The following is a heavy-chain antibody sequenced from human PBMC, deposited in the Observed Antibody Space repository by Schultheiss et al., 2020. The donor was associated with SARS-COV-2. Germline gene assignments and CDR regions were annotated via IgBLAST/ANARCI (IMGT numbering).Heavy chain of an antibody. CDR2: ISGYNGNT. D-gene: IGHD2-15*01. CDR3: ARDERTEGGVSYYGMDV. J-gene: IGHJ6*02. V-gene: IGHV1-18*01. CDR1: GYTFSSYA. Sequence: ASVKVSCKASGYTFSSYAISWVRQAPGQGLEWMGWISGYNGNTNHVQKFQGRVTMTTDTSTSTAYMELRSLRSDDTAVYYCARDERTEGGVSYYGMDVWGQGTTVTVSS.